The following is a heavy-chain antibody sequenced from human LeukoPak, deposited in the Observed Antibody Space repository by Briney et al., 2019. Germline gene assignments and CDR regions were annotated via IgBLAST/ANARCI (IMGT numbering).Heavy chain of an antibody. D-gene: IGHD2-2*01. J-gene: IGHJ4*02. CDR3: ARGIYCSSTSCYFDY. Sequence: SETLSLTCTVSGGSISSYYWSWIRQPPGKGLEWIGYIYYSGSTNYNPSLNSRVTISVDKSKNQFSLKLSSMTAADTAVYYCARGIYCSSTSCYFDYWGQGALVTVSS. CDR2: IYYSGST. V-gene: IGHV4-59*12. CDR1: GGSISSYY.